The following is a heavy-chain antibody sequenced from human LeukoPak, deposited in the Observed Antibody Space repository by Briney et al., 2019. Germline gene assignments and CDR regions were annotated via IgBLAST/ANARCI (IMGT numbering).Heavy chain of an antibody. V-gene: IGHV3-48*01. D-gene: IGHD2-2*01. Sequence: PGGSLRLSCAASGFTFSSFSMNWVRQAPGKGLEWVSFITGSSSTIYYADSVKGRFTISRDNSKNTLYLQMNSLRAEDTAVYYCAKDGIGYCSSTSCYLYYYYYYMDVWGKGTTVTVSS. CDR3: AKDGIGYCSSTSCYLYYYYYYMDV. J-gene: IGHJ6*03. CDR1: GFTFSSFS. CDR2: ITGSSSTI.